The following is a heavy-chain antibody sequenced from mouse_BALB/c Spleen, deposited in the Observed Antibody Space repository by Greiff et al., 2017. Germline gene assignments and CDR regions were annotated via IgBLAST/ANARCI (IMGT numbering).Heavy chain of an antibody. CDR1: GFNIKDTY. J-gene: IGHJ3*01. D-gene: IGHD2-4*01. V-gene: IGHV14-3*02. CDR3: ARWGLRREFAY. Sequence: VQLQQSGAELVKPGASVKLSCTASGFNIKDTYMHWVKQRPEQGLEWIGMIDPANGNTKYDPKFQGKATITADTSSNTAYLQLSSLTSEDTAVYYCARWGLRREFAYWGQGTLVTVSA. CDR2: IDPANGNT.